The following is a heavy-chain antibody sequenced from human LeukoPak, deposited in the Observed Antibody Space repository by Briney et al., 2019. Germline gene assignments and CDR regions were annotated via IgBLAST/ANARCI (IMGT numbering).Heavy chain of an antibody. D-gene: IGHD6-19*01. Sequence: HTGGSLRLSCAASGFTVSSKHMTWVRQAPGKGLEWVSVVYSGGTTYYADSVKGRFTISKDNSKNTLYLQMNSLRAEDTAVYYCTRDPPSSGWSFDYWGQGTLVTVSS. CDR2: VYSGGTT. J-gene: IGHJ4*02. CDR1: GFTVSSKH. CDR3: TRDPPSSGWSFDY. V-gene: IGHV3-53*05.